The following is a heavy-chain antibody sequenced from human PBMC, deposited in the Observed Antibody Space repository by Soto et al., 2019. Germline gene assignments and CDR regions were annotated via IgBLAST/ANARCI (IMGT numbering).Heavy chain of an antibody. D-gene: IGHD3-22*01. CDR3: AMYYYDSSGPGGVDY. Sequence: QVQLVQSGAEVKKPGSSVKVSCKASGGTFSSYAISWVRQAPGQGLEWMGGIIPIFGTANYAQKFQDRVTITADESTSTAYMELSSLRSEDTAVYYCAMYYYDSSGPGGVDYWGQGTLVTVSS. CDR1: GGTFSSYA. V-gene: IGHV1-69*01. CDR2: IIPIFGTA. J-gene: IGHJ4*02.